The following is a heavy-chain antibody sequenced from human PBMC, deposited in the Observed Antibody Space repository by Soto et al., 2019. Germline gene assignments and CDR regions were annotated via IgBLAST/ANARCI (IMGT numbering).Heavy chain of an antibody. D-gene: IGHD4-4*01. Sequence: QVQLVESGGGVVQPGRSLRLSCAASGFTFSSYGMHWVRQAPGKGLEWVAVISYDGSNTYYADSVKGRFTISRDNSKNSLYLQMNSLIAEDTAVYYCAKILTYYSNQSPFDYWGQGTLVTVSS. CDR3: AKILTYYSNQSPFDY. J-gene: IGHJ4*02. V-gene: IGHV3-30*18. CDR1: GFTFSSYG. CDR2: ISYDGSNT.